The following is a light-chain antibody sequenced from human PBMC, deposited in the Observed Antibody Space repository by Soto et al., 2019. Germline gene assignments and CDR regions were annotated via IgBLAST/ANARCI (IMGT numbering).Light chain of an antibody. Sequence: QTVVTQEPSFSVSPGGTVTLTCGLSSGSVSTAYYPNWYQQIPGQAPRALIYNTNTRSSGVPDRFSGSILGNKAALTITGAQADDECDYYCVLYMGGGIWVFGGGTKVTVL. CDR2: NTN. J-gene: IGLJ3*02. CDR3: VLYMGGGIWV. CDR1: SGSVSTAYY. V-gene: IGLV8-61*01.